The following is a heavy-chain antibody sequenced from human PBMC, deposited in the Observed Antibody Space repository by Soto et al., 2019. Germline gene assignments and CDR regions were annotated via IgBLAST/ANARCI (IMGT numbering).Heavy chain of an antibody. CDR1: GYTFTSYA. V-gene: IGHV1-3*01. CDR2: INVGNGNT. J-gene: IGHJ6*02. CDR3: ARFDRSSPNRDYYYYGMDV. D-gene: IGHD6-6*01. Sequence: QVQLVQSGAEVKKPGASVKVSCKASGYTFTSYAMHWVRQAPGQRLEWMGWINVGNGNTKYSQKFQGRVTITRDTSASTAYMELSSLRSEDTAVYYCARFDRSSPNRDYYYYGMDVWGQGTTVTVSS.